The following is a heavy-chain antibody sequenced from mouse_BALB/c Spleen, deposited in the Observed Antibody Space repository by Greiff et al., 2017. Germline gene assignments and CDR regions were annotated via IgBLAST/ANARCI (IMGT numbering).Heavy chain of an antibody. D-gene: IGHD2-1*01. J-gene: IGHJ2*01. CDR3: ARGNQYYFDY. CDR2: IDPANGNT. Sequence: EVKVVESGAELVKPGASVKLSCTASGFNIKDTYMHWVKQRPEQGLEWIGRIDPANGNTKNDPKFQGKATITADTSSNTAYLQLSSLTSEDTAVYYCARGNQYYFDYWGQGTTLTVSS. CDR1: GFNIKDTY. V-gene: IGHV14-3*02.